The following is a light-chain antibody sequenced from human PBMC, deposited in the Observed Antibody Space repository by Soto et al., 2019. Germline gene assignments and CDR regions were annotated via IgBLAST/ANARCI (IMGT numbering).Light chain of an antibody. J-gene: IGLJ2*01. CDR3: SSYADTNNLV. CDR1: SSNVGSYKL. V-gene: IGLV2-8*01. Sequence: QSALTQPASVSGSPGQSITISCTGTSSNVGSYKLVSWYQQHPGKAPKLMIDEVNKRPSGVPDRFSGSKSGNTASLTVSGLQAEDEADYYCSSYADTNNLVFGGGTKLTVL. CDR2: EVN.